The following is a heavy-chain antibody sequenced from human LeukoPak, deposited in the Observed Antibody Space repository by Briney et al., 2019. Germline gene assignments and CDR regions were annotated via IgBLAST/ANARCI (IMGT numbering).Heavy chain of an antibody. D-gene: IGHD1-14*01. CDR3: AKGSPRGGFDS. CDR2: ISSSSRTI. J-gene: IGHJ5*01. CDR1: DLTFSTFT. Sequence: GGSLRLSCAASDLTFSTFTMHWVRQAPGKGLEWLSSISSSSRTINYADSVQGRFTVSRDNANSSMFLQMNELRREDTAVYYCAKGSPRGGFDSWGQGTLATVSS. V-gene: IGHV3-48*01.